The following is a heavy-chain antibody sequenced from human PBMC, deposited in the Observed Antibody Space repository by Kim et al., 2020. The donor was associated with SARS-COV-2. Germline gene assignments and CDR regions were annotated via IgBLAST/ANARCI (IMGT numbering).Heavy chain of an antibody. CDR2: IYHSGST. Sequence: SETLSLTCAVSGGSISSGGYSWSWIRQPPGKGLEWIGYIYHSGSTYYNPSLKSRVTISVDRSKNQFSLKLSSVTAADTAVYYCARNDYGVPGAFDIWGQGTMVTVSS. CDR1: GGSISSGGYS. J-gene: IGHJ3*02. V-gene: IGHV4-30-2*01. D-gene: IGHD4-17*01. CDR3: ARNDYGVPGAFDI.